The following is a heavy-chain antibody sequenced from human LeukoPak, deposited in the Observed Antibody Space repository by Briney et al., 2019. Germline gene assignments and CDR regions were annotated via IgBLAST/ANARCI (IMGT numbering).Heavy chain of an antibody. D-gene: IGHD2/OR15-2a*01. V-gene: IGHV1-8*01. J-gene: IGHJ6*02. CDR2: MNPNSGNT. CDR3: ARDSDEGTDYYYGMDV. Sequence: RRASVKVSCKASGYTFTSYDINWVRQATGQGLEWMRWMNPNSGNTGYAQKFQGRVTMTRNTSISTAYMELSSLRSEDTAVYYCARDSDEGTDYYYGMDVWGQGTTVTVSS. CDR1: GYTFTSYD.